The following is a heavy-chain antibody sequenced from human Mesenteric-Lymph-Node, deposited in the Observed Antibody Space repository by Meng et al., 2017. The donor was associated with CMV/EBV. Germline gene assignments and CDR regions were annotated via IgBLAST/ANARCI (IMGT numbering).Heavy chain of an antibody. D-gene: IGHD3-22*01. J-gene: IGHJ4*02. CDR2: INHSGST. Sequence: SETLSLTCAVYGGSFSGYYWSWIRQPPGKGLEWIGEINHSGSTNYNPSLKSRVTISVDTSKNQFSLKLSSVTAADTAVYYCARSLYYYDSSGYYFYWGQGTLVTVSS. CDR1: GGSFSGYY. CDR3: ARSLYYYDSSGYYFY. V-gene: IGHV4-34*01.